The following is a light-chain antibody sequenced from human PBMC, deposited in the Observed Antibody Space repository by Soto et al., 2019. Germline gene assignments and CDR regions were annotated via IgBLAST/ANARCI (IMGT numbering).Light chain of an antibody. Sequence: EIVLAQSPGTLSLSPGQRATLSCRASQSVSRDYVAWYQHKPGQAPRLLIYAASSRPSGIPDRFGGSGSGTNVTLTISRLEPEDFALYYCRQYGGTPLTFGGGTRVEFK. CDR1: QSVSRDY. CDR3: RQYGGTPLT. CDR2: AAS. V-gene: IGKV3-20*01. J-gene: IGKJ4*02.